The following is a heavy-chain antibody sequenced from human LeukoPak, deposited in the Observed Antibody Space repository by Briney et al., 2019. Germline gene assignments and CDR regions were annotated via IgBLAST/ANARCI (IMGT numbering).Heavy chain of an antibody. J-gene: IGHJ3*02. CDR1: GGSIGSNY. Sequence: PSETLSLTCTVSGGSIGSNYWNWIRQPPGKGLEWIGYIYTSGSTNYNPSLKSRVTISVDTSKNQFSLKLSSVTAADTAVYYCASSLGGTRYNWKMGWTSVVSVIAPFDIWGQGTMVTVSS. V-gene: IGHV4-4*09. CDR3: ASSLGGTRYNWKMGWTSVVSVIAPFDI. D-gene: IGHD1-20*01. CDR2: IYTSGST.